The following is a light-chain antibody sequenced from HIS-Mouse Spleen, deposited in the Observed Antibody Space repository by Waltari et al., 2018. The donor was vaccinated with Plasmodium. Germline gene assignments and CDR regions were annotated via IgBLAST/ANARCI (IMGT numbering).Light chain of an antibody. CDR2: EDS. CDR1: ALPKKY. V-gene: IGLV3-10*01. Sequence: SYELTQPPSVSVSPGQTARITCPGDALPKKYAYWYQQKSGQAPGLVISEDSKQPSGIPERFSGSSSGTMATLTISGAQVEDEADYYCYSTDSSGNHRVFGGGTKLTVL. CDR3: YSTDSSGNHRV. J-gene: IGLJ3*02.